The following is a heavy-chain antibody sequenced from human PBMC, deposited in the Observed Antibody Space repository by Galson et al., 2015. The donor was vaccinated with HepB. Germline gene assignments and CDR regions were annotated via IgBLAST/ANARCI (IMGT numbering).Heavy chain of an antibody. CDR3: ARDVGDSSGYYLPYWYFDL. J-gene: IGHJ2*01. CDR1: GGTFSSYA. CDR2: IIPILGIA. Sequence: SVKVSCKASGGTFSSYAISWVRQAPGQGLEWMGGIIPILGIANYAQKFQGRVTITADKSTSTAYMELSSLRSEDTAVYYCARDVGDSSGYYLPYWYFDLWGRGTLVTVSS. V-gene: IGHV1-69*10. D-gene: IGHD3-22*01.